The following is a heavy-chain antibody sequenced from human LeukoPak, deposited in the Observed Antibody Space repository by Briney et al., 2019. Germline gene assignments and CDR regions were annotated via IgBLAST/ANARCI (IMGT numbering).Heavy chain of an antibody. Sequence: ASVKVSCKASGYTFTDYYIHWVRQAPGQGLEWMGGINPNSGDTNYAQKFQGRVTMTRDTSISTAYMELSRLRSDDTAVYYCARAASIAARYYYYYGMDVWGQGTTVTVSS. CDR2: INPNSGDT. D-gene: IGHD6-6*01. V-gene: IGHV1-2*02. J-gene: IGHJ6*02. CDR1: GYTFTDYY. CDR3: ARAASIAARYYYYYGMDV.